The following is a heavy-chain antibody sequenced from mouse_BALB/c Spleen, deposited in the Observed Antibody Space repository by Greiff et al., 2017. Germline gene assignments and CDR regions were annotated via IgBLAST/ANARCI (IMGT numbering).Heavy chain of an antibody. CDR1: GLTFSSYG. V-gene: IGHV5-6*01. Sequence: EVKLMESGGDLVKPGGSLKLPCAATGLTFSSYGMSWVRQTLDKRLEWVATISSGGSYTYYPDSVKGRFTISRDNAKNTLYLQMSSLKSEDTAMYYCARLYTTTTSYFDYWGQGTTLTVSS. D-gene: IGHD1-2*01. J-gene: IGHJ2*01. CDR2: ISSGGSYT. CDR3: ARLYTTTTSYFDY.